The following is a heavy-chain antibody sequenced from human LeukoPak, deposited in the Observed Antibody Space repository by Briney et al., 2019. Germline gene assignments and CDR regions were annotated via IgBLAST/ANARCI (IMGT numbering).Heavy chain of an antibody. V-gene: IGHV1-2*02. J-gene: IGHJ4*02. CDR2: INPNSGGT. CDR1: GYTFTGYY. Sequence: ASVKVSCKASGYTFTGYYMHWVRQAPGQGLEWMGWINPNSGGTNYAQKFQGRVTMTRDTSISTAYMELSRLRSDDTAVYYCAAYQNCGGDCLSLGYWGQGTLVTVSS. D-gene: IGHD2-21*02. CDR3: AAYQNCGGDCLSLGY.